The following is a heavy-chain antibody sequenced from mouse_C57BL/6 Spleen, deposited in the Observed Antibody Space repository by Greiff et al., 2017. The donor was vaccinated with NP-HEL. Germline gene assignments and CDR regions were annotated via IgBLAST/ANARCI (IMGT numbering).Heavy chain of an antibody. CDR2: IYPRSGNT. J-gene: IGHJ2*01. V-gene: IGHV1-81*01. D-gene: IGHD2-4*01. Sequence: VQLQQSGAELARPGASVKLSCKASGYTFTSYGISWVKQRTGQGLEWIGEIYPRSGNTYYNEKFKGKATLTADKSSSTAYMELRSLTSADSAVYFCARFHDYDGGFDYWGQGTTLTVSS. CDR3: ARFHDYDGGFDY. CDR1: GYTFTSYG.